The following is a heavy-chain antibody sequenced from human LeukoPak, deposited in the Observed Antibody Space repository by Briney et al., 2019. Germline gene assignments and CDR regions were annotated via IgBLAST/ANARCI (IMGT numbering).Heavy chain of an antibody. CDR1: GFTFSSYG. D-gene: IGHD3-9*01. Sequence: PGGSLRLSCAASGFTFSSYGMNWVRQAPGKGLEWVSSISSSSSYIYYADSVKGRFTISRDNAKNSLYLQMNSLRAEDTAVYYCARDSSTSLRYFDWLLYGDYWGQGTLVTVSS. J-gene: IGHJ4*02. V-gene: IGHV3-21*01. CDR2: ISSSSSYI. CDR3: ARDSSTSLRYFDWLLYGDY.